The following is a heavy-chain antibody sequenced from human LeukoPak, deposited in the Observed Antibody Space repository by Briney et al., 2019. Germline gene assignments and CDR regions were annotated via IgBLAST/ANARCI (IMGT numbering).Heavy chain of an antibody. CDR2: ISGSGGST. CDR3: ATTNLVVAATIEDY. CDR1: GFTFSSYA. V-gene: IGHV3-23*01. Sequence: GGSLRLSCAASGFTFSSYAMSWVRQAPGKGLEWVSAISGSGGSTYYADSVKGRFTISRDNSKNTLYLQMNSLRAEDTAVYYCATTNLVVAATIEDYWGQGTLVTVSS. J-gene: IGHJ4*02. D-gene: IGHD2-15*01.